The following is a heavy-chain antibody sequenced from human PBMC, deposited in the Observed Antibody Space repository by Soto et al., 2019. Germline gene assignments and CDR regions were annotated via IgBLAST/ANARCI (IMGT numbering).Heavy chain of an antibody. J-gene: IGHJ5*02. Sequence: SETLSLTCTVSGGSLRNFFWSWIRQPPGKGLEWIGHIYSSGKTDYNPSLETRVTMSIDTSMNQISLKLNSVTAADTAVYFCVRTFPPAPRVVLSHNWYVPWGPGTLVTVSS. D-gene: IGHD2-2*01. CDR1: GGSLRNFF. CDR3: VRTFPPAPRVVLSHNWYVP. V-gene: IGHV4-59*01. CDR2: IYSSGKT.